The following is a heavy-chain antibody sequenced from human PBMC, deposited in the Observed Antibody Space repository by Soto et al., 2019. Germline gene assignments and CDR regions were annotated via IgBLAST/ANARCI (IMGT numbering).Heavy chain of an antibody. J-gene: IGHJ4*02. CDR1: GGTFSSYT. D-gene: IGHD3-9*01. Sequence: SVKGSCNASGGTFSSYTISWVRQAPGQGLEWMGRIIPILGIANYAQKFQGRVTITADKSTSTAYMELSSLRSEDTAVYYCAYRLQYFDWPQDYWGEGTLVTVSS. V-gene: IGHV1-69*02. CDR2: IIPILGIA. CDR3: AYRLQYFDWPQDY.